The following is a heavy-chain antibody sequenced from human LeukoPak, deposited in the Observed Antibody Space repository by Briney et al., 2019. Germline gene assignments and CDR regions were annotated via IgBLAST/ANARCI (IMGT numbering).Heavy chain of an antibody. CDR2: ISTYNGKT. Sequence: ASVKVSCKASGYTFTRYGITWVRQAPGQGLEWMGWISTYNGKTNYAQKDQDRVTMTTDTSTSTVYMELRSLRSDDTALYFCARDFSNFSYGTWFDPWGQGTLVTVSS. V-gene: IGHV1-18*01. CDR3: ARDFSNFSYGTWFDP. J-gene: IGHJ5*02. CDR1: GYTFTRYG. D-gene: IGHD1-1*01.